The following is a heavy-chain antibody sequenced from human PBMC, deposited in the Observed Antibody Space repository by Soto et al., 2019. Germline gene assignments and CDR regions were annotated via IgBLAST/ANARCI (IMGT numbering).Heavy chain of an antibody. CDR1: GGSISSGGYS. CDR3: AREVVTHPFYFDY. CDR2: IYHSGST. Sequence: QLQLQESGSGLVKPSQTLSLTCAVSGGSISSGGYSWSWIRQPPGKGLEWIGYIYHSGSTSYNPSLKSRVTISVDRSKNQYSLKLSSVTAADTAEYYCAREVVTHPFYFDYWGQGNLVTVSS. J-gene: IGHJ4*02. V-gene: IGHV4-30-2*01. D-gene: IGHD2-2*01.